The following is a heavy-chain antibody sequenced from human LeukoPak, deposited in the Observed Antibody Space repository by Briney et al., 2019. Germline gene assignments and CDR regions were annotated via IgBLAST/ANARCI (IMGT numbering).Heavy chain of an antibody. J-gene: IGHJ4*02. CDR2: IYYSGST. Sequence: SETLSLTCTVSGGSISSGGYYWSWIRQHPGKGLEWIGYIYYSGSTYYNPSLKSRVTISVDTSKNQFSLKLSSVTAADTAVYYCASGNTVVTAIDYWGRGTLVTVSS. V-gene: IGHV4-31*03. CDR1: GGSISSGGYY. CDR3: ASGNTVVTAIDY. D-gene: IGHD2-15*01.